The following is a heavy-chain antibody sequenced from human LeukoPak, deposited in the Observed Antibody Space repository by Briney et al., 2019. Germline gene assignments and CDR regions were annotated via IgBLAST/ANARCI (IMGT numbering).Heavy chain of an antibody. Sequence: GGSLRLPCAASGFTFSSYAMSWVCQAPGKGLEWVSGISGSGDNTYYADSVKGRFTISRDNSRNTLYVQVNSLGTEDTAAYYCAKGSYYDSSGSFYFDYWGQGTLVTVSS. CDR2: ISGSGDNT. CDR1: GFTFSSYA. CDR3: AKGSYYDSSGSFYFDY. J-gene: IGHJ4*02. D-gene: IGHD3-22*01. V-gene: IGHV3-23*01.